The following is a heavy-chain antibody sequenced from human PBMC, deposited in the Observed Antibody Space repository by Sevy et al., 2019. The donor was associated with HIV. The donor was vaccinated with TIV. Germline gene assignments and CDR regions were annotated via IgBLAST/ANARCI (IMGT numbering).Heavy chain of an antibody. D-gene: IGHD2-21*01. Sequence: GGSLRLSCAAFGFTFSSYAMHWGRQAPGKGLEWVAVISYDGSNKYYVDSVKGRFTISRDNSKNTLYLKMNSLRDEDTAVYYCARAFVDAFSPNWFDPWGQGTTVTVSS. CDR2: ISYDGSNK. V-gene: IGHV3-30-3*01. J-gene: IGHJ5*02. CDR1: GFTFSSYA. CDR3: ARAFVDAFSPNWFDP.